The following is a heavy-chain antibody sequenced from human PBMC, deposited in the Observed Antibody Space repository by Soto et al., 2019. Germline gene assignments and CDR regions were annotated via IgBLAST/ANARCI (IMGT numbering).Heavy chain of an antibody. Sequence: RASVKVSCKASGYTFTSYGISWVRQAPGQGLEWMGIINPSGGSASYAQKFQGRVSMTRDTSTSTVYMELSSLRSEDTAVYYCARTYTVVKPFDYWGQGTLVTVSS. CDR2: INPSGGSA. J-gene: IGHJ4*02. V-gene: IGHV1-46*01. CDR1: GYTFTSYG. CDR3: ARTYTVVKPFDY. D-gene: IGHD2-21*01.